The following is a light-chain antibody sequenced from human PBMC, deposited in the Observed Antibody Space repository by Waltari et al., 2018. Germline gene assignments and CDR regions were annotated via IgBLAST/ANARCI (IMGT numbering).Light chain of an antibody. Sequence: EIVMTQSPATLSVSPGERATPSCRASQSVSSNLAWYQQKPGQAPRLLIYGASTRATGIPARFSGSGSGTEFTLTISSLQSEDFAVYYCQQYNNWPRTCGQGTKVEIK. J-gene: IGKJ1*01. V-gene: IGKV3-15*01. CDR3: QQYNNWPRT. CDR2: GAS. CDR1: QSVSSN.